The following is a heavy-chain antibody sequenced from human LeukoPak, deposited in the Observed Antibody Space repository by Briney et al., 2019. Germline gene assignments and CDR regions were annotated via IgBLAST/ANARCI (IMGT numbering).Heavy chain of an antibody. J-gene: IGHJ4*02. CDR3: ARTSHVWFGELSRFDY. Sequence: PSETLSHTCTVSGGSISSYYWSWIRQPPGKGLEWIGYIYYSGSTNYHPSLKSRVTISVDTSKNQFSLKLSSVTAADTAVYYCARTSHVWFGELSRFDYWGQGTLVTVSS. CDR1: GGSISSYY. V-gene: IGHV4-59*01. D-gene: IGHD3-10*01. CDR2: IYYSGST.